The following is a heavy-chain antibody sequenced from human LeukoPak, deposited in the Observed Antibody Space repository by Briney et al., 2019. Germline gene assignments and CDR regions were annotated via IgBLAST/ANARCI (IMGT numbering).Heavy chain of an antibody. J-gene: IGHJ5*02. V-gene: IGHV1-18*01. Sequence: GASVKVSCKTSGYTFTSYGISWVRQAPGQGLEWMGWISAYNGNTNYAQKLQGRVTMTTDTSTSTAYMELRSLRSDDTAVYYCARDYPQDGSSWPVVWFDPWGQGTLVTVSS. CDR2: ISAYNGNT. D-gene: IGHD6-13*01. CDR1: GYTFTSYG. CDR3: ARDYPQDGSSWPVVWFDP.